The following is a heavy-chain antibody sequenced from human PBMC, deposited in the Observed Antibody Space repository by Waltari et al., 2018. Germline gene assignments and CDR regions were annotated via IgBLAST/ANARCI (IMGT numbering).Heavy chain of an antibody. CDR1: GFTFSSDG. V-gene: IGHV3-21*01. D-gene: IGHD6-13*01. Sequence: EVRLVESGGGLVKPGGSLRLSCAASGFTFSSDGMNGVRQAPGKGLGGVSSISSLSKYTYYADSVKGRFTISRDNAKNSLYLQMNSLRAEDTAVYFCARDGISSTQSGYFDYWGQGVLVTVSS. CDR3: ARDGISSTQSGYFDY. J-gene: IGHJ4*02. CDR2: ISSLSKYT.